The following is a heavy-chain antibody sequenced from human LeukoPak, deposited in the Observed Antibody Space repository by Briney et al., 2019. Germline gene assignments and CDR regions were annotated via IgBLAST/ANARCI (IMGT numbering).Heavy chain of an antibody. J-gene: IGHJ4*02. CDR2: NTNDGTI. Sequence: GGSLRLSCAASGFTFSSYMMHWVRQAPGKGLGRVSHNTNDGTIRYEDFVKGRFTISRDNAKNTLYLQMNSLRAEDTAVYYCARDWRGSLDYWGQGTLVTVSS. V-gene: IGHV3-74*01. CDR3: ARDWRGSLDY. CDR1: GFTFSSYM. D-gene: IGHD1-26*01.